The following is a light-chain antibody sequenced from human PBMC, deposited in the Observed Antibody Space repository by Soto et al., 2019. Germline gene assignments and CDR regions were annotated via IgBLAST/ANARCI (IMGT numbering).Light chain of an antibody. Sequence: QSVLTQPASVSGAPGQSITISCTGTNSDINYVSWHQQHPGKAPKLMIYEVTNRPSGVSNRFSGSKSGNTASLTISGLQAEDEVDYYCSSSTSSSTFVFGTGTKLTVL. CDR1: NSDINY. CDR2: EVT. CDR3: SSSTSSSTFV. V-gene: IGLV2-14*01. J-gene: IGLJ1*01.